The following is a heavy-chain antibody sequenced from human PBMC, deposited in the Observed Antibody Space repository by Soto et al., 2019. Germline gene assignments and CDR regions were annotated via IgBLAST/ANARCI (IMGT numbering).Heavy chain of an antibody. CDR2: INHSGST. CDR3: ARGRESSSWAAFDY. V-gene: IGHV4-34*01. CDR1: GGSFSGYY. D-gene: IGHD6-13*01. J-gene: IGHJ4*02. Sequence: XETLSLTCAVYGGSFSGYYWSWIRQPPGKGLEWIGEINHSGSTNYNPSLKSRVTISVDTSKNQFSLKLSSVTAADTAVYYCARGRESSSWAAFDYWGQGTLVTVSS.